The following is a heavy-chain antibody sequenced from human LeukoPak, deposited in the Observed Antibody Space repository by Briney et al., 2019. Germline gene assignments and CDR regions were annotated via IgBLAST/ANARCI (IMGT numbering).Heavy chain of an antibody. CDR1: GGSISSSNW. Sequence: SGTLSLTCAVSGGSISSSNWWSWVRQPPGKGLEWIGEIYHSGSTNYNPSLKSRVTISVDKSKNQFSLKLSSVTAADTAVYYCATEKSGSYPIDAFDIWGQGTMVTVSS. CDR2: IYHSGST. D-gene: IGHD1-26*01. V-gene: IGHV4-4*02. J-gene: IGHJ3*02. CDR3: ATEKSGSYPIDAFDI.